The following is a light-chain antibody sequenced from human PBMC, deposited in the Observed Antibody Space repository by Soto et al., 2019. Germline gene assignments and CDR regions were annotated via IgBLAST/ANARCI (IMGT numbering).Light chain of an antibody. CDR1: SSDVGGYNY. V-gene: IGLV2-8*01. CDR2: EVS. CDR3: SSYAGSSTWV. Sequence: QSDPTQPPSASGSPGQSATISCTGTSSDVGGYNYVSWYQQYPGKAPKLMIYEVSKRPSGVPGRFSGSKSGNTASLTVSGLQAEDEADYYCSSYAGSSTWVFGGGTKVTVL. J-gene: IGLJ2*01.